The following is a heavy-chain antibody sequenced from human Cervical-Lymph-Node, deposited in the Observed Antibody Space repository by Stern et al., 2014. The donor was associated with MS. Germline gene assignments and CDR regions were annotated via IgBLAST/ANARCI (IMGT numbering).Heavy chain of an antibody. CDR2: ISYNGGT. D-gene: IGHD6-25*01. CDR1: GDFVTNTNY. CDR3: ARRGGQRLIHFDS. Sequence: QLQLQESGPGLVKPSETLSLTCVVSGDFVTNTNYWSWVRQSPGKGLEWIGEISYNGGTNYNPSLKSRILMSLDNSKNQFSLILASVTATDTAVYFCARRGGQRLIHFDSWGQGTLVTVSS. V-gene: IGHV4-4*02. J-gene: IGHJ4*02.